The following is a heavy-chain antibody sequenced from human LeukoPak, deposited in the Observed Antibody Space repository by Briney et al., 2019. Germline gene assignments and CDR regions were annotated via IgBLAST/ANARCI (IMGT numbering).Heavy chain of an antibody. CDR1: GVSIGSNNW. Sequence: SGTLSLTCAVSGVSIGSNNWWSWVRQPPGEGLEWIGEIHRSGSTNYNPSLKSRVTISLDKSKNHLSLNLNSVTAADTAAYYCARGSGWLFDPWGQGTLVTVSS. D-gene: IGHD3-9*01. J-gene: IGHJ5*02. V-gene: IGHV4-4*02. CDR3: ARGSGWLFDP. CDR2: IHRSGST.